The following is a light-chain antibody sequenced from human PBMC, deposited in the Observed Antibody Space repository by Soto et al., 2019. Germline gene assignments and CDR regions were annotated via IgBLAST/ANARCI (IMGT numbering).Light chain of an antibody. J-gene: IGKJ1*01. Sequence: EIVLTQSPGTLYLSPGERATLSCRTSQRVDSNYLAWYQQKPGQAPRLLIYGASSRATGVPGRFSGSGSGTDFTLTISRLEPDDFAVYHCQQFGDSPKTFGQGTTVEIK. CDR1: QRVDSNY. V-gene: IGKV3-20*01. CDR2: GAS. CDR3: QQFGDSPKT.